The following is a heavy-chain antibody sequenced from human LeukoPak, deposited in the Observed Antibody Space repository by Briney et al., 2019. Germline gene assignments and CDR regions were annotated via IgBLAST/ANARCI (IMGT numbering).Heavy chain of an antibody. Sequence: GESLKISCKGSGYSFTSYWIGWVRQMPGKGLEWMGIIYPGDSDTRYSPSFQGQVTISADKSISTAYLQWSSLKASDTAVYYCARLPVYCSGGSCYSGTYYYGMDVWGKGTTVTVSS. CDR3: ARLPVYCSGGSCYSGTYYYGMDV. J-gene: IGHJ6*04. V-gene: IGHV5-51*01. D-gene: IGHD2-15*01. CDR2: IYPGDSDT. CDR1: GYSFTSYW.